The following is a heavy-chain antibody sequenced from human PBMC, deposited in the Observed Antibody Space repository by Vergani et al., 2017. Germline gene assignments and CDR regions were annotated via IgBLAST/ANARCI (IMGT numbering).Heavy chain of an antibody. Sequence: QVQLQQWGAGLLKPSETLSLTCAVYGGSFSGYYWSWIRQPPGKGLEWIGEINHSGSTNYNPSLKSRVTISVDTSKNQFSLKLSSVTAADTAVYYCARNDEFWSGYTYYYGMDVWGQGTTVTVSS. CDR2: INHSGST. CDR3: ARNDEFWSGYTYYYGMDV. J-gene: IGHJ6*02. CDR1: GGSFSGYY. D-gene: IGHD3-3*01. V-gene: IGHV4-34*01.